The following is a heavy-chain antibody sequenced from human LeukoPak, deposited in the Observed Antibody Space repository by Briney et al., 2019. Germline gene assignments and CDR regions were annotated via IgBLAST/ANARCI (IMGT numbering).Heavy chain of an antibody. D-gene: IGHD6-25*01. CDR1: GFTFSTYA. V-gene: IGHV3-30*02. Sequence: GGSLRLSCAASGFTFSTYAMHWVRQAPGKGLEWVAFIWPDGSRKYYADSVKGRFAISRENSKNTVYLQMNDLRPEDTALYFCAKISSSAESNFDYWGQGTLLTVSS. CDR2: IWPDGSRK. J-gene: IGHJ4*02. CDR3: AKISSSAESNFDY.